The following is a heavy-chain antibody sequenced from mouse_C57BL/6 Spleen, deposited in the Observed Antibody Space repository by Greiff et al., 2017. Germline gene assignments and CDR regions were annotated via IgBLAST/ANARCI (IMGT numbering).Heavy chain of an antibody. CDR2: ISSGSSTI. D-gene: IGHD1-1*01. Sequence: EVMLVESGGGLVKPGGSLKLSCAASGFTFSDYGMHWVRQAPEKGLEWVAYISSGSSTIYYADTVKGRFTISRDNAKNTLFLQMTSLRSEDTAMYYCAGGPHYYGSRPYWYFDVWGTGTTVTVSS. J-gene: IGHJ1*03. CDR3: AGGPHYYGSRPYWYFDV. V-gene: IGHV5-17*01. CDR1: GFTFSDYG.